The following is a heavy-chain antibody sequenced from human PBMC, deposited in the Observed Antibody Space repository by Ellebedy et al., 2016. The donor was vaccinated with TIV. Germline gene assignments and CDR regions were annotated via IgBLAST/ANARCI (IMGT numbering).Heavy chain of an antibody. CDR3: AKALAARPGDDDY. D-gene: IGHD6-6*01. V-gene: IGHV3-23*01. CDR1: GFTFSSYS. J-gene: IGHJ4*02. Sequence: GESLKISCAASGFTFSSYSMNWVRQAPGKGLEWVSAISGSGGSTYYADSVKGRFTISRDNSKNTLYLQMNSLRAEDTAVYYCAKALAARPGDDDYWGQGTLVTVSS. CDR2: ISGSGGST.